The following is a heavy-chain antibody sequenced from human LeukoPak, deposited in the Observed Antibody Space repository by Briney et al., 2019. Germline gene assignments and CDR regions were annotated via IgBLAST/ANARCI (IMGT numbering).Heavy chain of an antibody. D-gene: IGHD3-3*01. J-gene: IGHJ4*02. V-gene: IGHV3-7*01. Sequence: GGSLRLSCAASGFIFANYFMSWVRQAPGKGLEWVASIKHDGSEKYYVDSVRGRFTISRDNTMNSLYLQMSSLRAEDTAVYYCATDRGWRTSGYYLYYFEYWGQGTLVTYSS. CDR3: ATDRGWRTSGYYLYYFEY. CDR2: IKHDGSEK. CDR1: GFIFANYF.